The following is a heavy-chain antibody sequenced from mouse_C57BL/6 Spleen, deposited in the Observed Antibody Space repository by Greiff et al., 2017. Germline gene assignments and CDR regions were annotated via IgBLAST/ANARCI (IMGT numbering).Heavy chain of an antibody. CDR2: IWRGGST. D-gene: IGHD1-3*01. CDR3: ARGKGDAMDY. CDR1: GFSLTSYG. Sequence: VQLKESGPGLVQPSQSLSITCTVSGFSLTSYGVHWVRQSPGKGLEWLGVIWRGGSTDYNAAFITRLSISKDNYKSQVFFKMNSLQADDTAIYYCARGKGDAMDYWGQGTSVTVSS. V-gene: IGHV2-2*01. J-gene: IGHJ4*01.